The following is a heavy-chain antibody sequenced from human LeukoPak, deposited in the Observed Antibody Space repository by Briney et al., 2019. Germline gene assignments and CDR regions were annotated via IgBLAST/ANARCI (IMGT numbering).Heavy chain of an antibody. CDR1: GFTFSSYA. D-gene: IGHD2-2*01. CDR2: IGGSGDST. V-gene: IGHV3-23*01. J-gene: IGHJ6*02. Sequence: PPGGSLRLSCAASGFTFSSYAMSWVRQAPGKGLEWVSAIGGSGDSTYYADSVKGRFTISRDNSKSTLYLQMSSLRAEDTAVYLCAKNEKYQMLSNYYYGMDVWGQGTTVTVSS. CDR3: AKNEKYQMLSNYYYGMDV.